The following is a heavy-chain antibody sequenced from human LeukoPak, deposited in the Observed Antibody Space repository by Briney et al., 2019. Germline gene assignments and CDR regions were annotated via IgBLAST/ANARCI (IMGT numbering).Heavy chain of an antibody. CDR2: ISSDGSST. V-gene: IGHV3-74*01. J-gene: IGHJ4*02. Sequence: GGSLRLSCAASGFTFSSHAMYWVRQAPGEGLVWVSRISSDGSSTIYADSVKGRFTISRDIAKNTLYLQMNSLRAEDTAVYYRARAQMGAPTDYWGQGTLVTVSS. CDR3: ARAQMGAPTDY. CDR1: GFTFSSHA. D-gene: IGHD1-26*01.